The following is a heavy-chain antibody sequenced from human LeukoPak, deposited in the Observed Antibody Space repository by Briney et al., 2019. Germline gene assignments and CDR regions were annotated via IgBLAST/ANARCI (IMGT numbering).Heavy chain of an antibody. D-gene: IGHD2-15*01. CDR1: GFTFSTHA. Sequence: GGSLRLSCSASGFTFSTHAMHWVRQAPGKGLEYVSAISSNGGSTYYADSVKGRFTISRDNSKNTLYLQMSSLRAEDTAVYYCARDRSRWSIAPDADVWGQGTTVTVSS. CDR2: ISSNGGST. CDR3: ARDRSRWSIAPDADV. V-gene: IGHV3-64D*06. J-gene: IGHJ6*02.